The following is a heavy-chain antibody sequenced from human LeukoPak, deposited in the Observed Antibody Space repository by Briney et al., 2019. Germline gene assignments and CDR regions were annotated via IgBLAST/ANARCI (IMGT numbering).Heavy chain of an antibody. J-gene: IGHJ6*03. CDR2: ISAYNGNT. Sequence: ASVKVSCKASGYTFTSYGISWVRQAPGQGLEWMGWISAYNGNTNYAQKLQGRVTMTTDTSTSTAYMELRSLRSDDTAVYYCARASAVYNQQVAMGRYYYYMDVWGKGTTVTVSS. CDR1: GYTFTSYG. V-gene: IGHV1-18*01. D-gene: IGHD6-13*01. CDR3: ARASAVYNQQVAMGRYYYYMDV.